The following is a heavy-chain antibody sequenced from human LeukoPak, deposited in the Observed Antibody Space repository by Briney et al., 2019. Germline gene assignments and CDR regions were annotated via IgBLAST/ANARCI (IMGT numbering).Heavy chain of an antibody. CDR2: IYYSGST. V-gene: IGHV4-30-4*01. CDR1: GGSISSGDYY. CDR3: ARGGTLVRMDV. Sequence: PSQTLSPTCTVSGGSISSGDYYWSWIRQPPGKGLEWIGYIYYSGSTYYNPSLKSRVTISVDTSKNQFSLKLSSVTAADTAVYYCARGGTLVRMDVWGQGTTVTVSS. D-gene: IGHD3-16*01. J-gene: IGHJ6*02.